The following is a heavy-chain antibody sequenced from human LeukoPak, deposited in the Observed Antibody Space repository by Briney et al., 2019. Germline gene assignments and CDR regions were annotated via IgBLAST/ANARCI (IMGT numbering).Heavy chain of an antibody. CDR2: IIEGGDVN. V-gene: IGHV3-7*01. J-gene: IGHJ4*02. CDR1: GFTFSAYW. Sequence: GGSLRLSCAASGFTFSAYWMTWVRQAPGKGLAWVANIIEGGDVNYYADSVKGRFTISRDNTKNSLYLQMTSLRADDTAVYYCARVGKNGWDFDHWGQGILVTVSS. CDR3: ARVGKNGWDFDH. D-gene: IGHD6-19*01.